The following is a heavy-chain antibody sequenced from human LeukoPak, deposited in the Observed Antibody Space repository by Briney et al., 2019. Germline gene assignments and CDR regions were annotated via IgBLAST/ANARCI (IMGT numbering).Heavy chain of an antibody. D-gene: IGHD2-2*02. J-gene: IGHJ4*02. Sequence: SETLSLTCTVSGGSISSSSYYWGWIRQPPGKGLEWIGSIYYSGSTYYNPSLKSRVTISADTSKNQFSLKLSSVTAADTAVYYCARETGYCSSSSCYNYFDNWGQGTLVTVPS. CDR2: IYYSGST. CDR1: GGSISSSSYY. CDR3: ARETGYCSSSSCYNYFDN. V-gene: IGHV4-39*02.